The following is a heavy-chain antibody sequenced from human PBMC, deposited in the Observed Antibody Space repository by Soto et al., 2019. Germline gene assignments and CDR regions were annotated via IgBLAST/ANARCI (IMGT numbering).Heavy chain of an antibody. J-gene: IGHJ4*02. Sequence: SQTLSLTRAISWRSVPSNTATWNWVRQSPSRGLEWLGRTYYRSNWNFDYALSVKSRITINPDTSKNQFSLQLNSLTPEDTALYDCAGELDIHHGLGYWGPGTAVTVS. CDR2: TYYRSNWNF. V-gene: IGHV6-1*01. CDR3: AGELDIHHGLGY. D-gene: IGHD3-3*02. CDR1: WRSVPSNTAT.